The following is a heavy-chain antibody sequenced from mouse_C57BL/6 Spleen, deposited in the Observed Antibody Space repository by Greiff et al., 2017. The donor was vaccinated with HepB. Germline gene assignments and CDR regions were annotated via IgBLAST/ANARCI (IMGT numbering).Heavy chain of an antibody. J-gene: IGHJ1*03. D-gene: IGHD2-4*01. CDR2: IYWDDDK. CDR3: ARRFYYDYDGWYFDV. Sequence: QVTLKESGPGILQSSQTLSLTCSFSGFSLSTSGMGVSWIRQPSGKGLEWLAHIYWDDDKRYNPSLKSRLTISKDTSRNQVFLKITSVDTADTATYYCARRFYYDYDGWYFDVWGTGTTVTVSS. CDR1: GFSLSTSGMG. V-gene: IGHV8-12*01.